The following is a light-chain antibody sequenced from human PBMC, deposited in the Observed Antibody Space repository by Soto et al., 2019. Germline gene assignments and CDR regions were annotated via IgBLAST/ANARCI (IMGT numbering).Light chain of an antibody. Sequence: IVLTQSPGTLSLSPGERATLSCRASQSVSSSYLAWYQQKPGQAPRLLIYGASSRATGIPDRFTGSGSGTDFTLTISRLEPEDFAVFYCHQYGSSPQTFGQGTIVDI. CDR3: HQYGSSPQT. J-gene: IGKJ1*01. CDR2: GAS. CDR1: QSVSSSY. V-gene: IGKV3-20*01.